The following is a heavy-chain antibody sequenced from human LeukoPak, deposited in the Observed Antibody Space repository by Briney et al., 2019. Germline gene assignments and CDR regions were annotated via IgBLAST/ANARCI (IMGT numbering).Heavy chain of an antibody. CDR3: AKPSIAAAGTHAFDI. CDR2: IYYSGST. Sequence: SETLSLTCTVSGGSISSYSWSWIRQPPGKGLEWIGYIYYSGSTNYNPSLKSRVTISVDTSKNQFSLKLSSVTAADTAVYYCAKPSIAAAGTHAFDIWGQGTMVTVSS. D-gene: IGHD6-13*01. J-gene: IGHJ3*02. CDR1: GGSISSYS. V-gene: IGHV4-59*08.